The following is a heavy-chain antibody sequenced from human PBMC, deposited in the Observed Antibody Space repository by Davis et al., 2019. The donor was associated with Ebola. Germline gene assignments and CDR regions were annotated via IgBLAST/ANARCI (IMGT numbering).Heavy chain of an antibody. V-gene: IGHV1-18*01. CDR2: ISAYNGNT. J-gene: IGHJ6*02. D-gene: IGHD2-2*01. CDR3: ARVRYCSSTSCFYYYYYGMDV. Sequence: AASVKVPCKASGYTFTSYGISWVRQAPGQGLEWMGWISAYNGNTNYAQKLQGRVTMTTDTSTSTAYMELRSLRSDDTAVYYCARVRYCSSTSCFYYYYYGMDVWGQGTTVTVSS. CDR1: GYTFTSYG.